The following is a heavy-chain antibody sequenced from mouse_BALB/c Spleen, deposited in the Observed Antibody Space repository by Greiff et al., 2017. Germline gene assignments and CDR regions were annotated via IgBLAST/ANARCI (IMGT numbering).Heavy chain of an antibody. Sequence: VKLVESGPGLVAPSQSLSITCTVSGFSLTSYGVHWVRQPPGKGLEWLGVIWAGGSTNYNSALMSRLSISKDNSKSQVFLKMNSLQTDDTAMYYCATSLVRPYAMDYWGQGTSVTVAS. J-gene: IGHJ4*01. CDR1: GFSLTSYG. CDR3: ATSLVRPYAMDY. V-gene: IGHV2-9*02. CDR2: IWAGGST.